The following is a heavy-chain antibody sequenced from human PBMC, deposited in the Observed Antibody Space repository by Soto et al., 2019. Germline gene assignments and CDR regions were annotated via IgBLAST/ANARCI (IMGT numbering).Heavy chain of an antibody. D-gene: IGHD3-10*01. J-gene: IGHJ4*02. V-gene: IGHV4-31*03. CDR3: ARDHSPKNPYGSGSKKGYYFDY. CDR2: IYYSGST. CDR1: GGSISSGGYY. Sequence: PSETLSLTCTVSGGSISSGGYYWSWIRQHPGKGLEWIGYIYYSGSTYYNPSLKSRVTISVDTSKNQFSLKLSSVTAADTAVYYCARDHSPKNPYGSGSKKGYYFDYWGQGTLVTVSS.